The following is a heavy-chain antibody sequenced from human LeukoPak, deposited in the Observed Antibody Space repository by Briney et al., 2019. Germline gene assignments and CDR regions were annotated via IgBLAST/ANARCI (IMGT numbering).Heavy chain of an antibody. J-gene: IGHJ5*01. V-gene: IGHV3-20*04. CDR1: GFTFDDYG. CDR3: ARDDWLAS. Sequence: GGSLRLSCLASGFTFDDYGMSWVRQAPGKGLEWVSHINWSGGSTGYAEAVKGRFTISRDNAKNTLYLQMNSLRAEDTAVYFCARDDWLASWGQGTLVTVSS. CDR2: INWSGGST.